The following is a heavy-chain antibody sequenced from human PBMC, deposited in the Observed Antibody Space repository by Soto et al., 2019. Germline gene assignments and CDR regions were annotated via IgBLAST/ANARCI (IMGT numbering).Heavy chain of an antibody. CDR1: GFTFVTTD. J-gene: IGHJ5*02. Sequence: GWALRLSFAASGFTFVTTDMSWVRQAPGEGLEWVSTIDGSGGITYYADSVKGRFTISRDNSRNTVYLQMNSLRGDDTALYYCVKNSGWFNTWGQGALVTVSS. D-gene: IGHD3-10*01. CDR3: VKNSGWFNT. CDR2: IDGSGGIT. V-gene: IGHV3-23*01.